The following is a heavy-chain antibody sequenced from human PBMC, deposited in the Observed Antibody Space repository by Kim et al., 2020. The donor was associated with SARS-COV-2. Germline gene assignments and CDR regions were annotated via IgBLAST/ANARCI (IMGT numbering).Heavy chain of an antibody. J-gene: IGHJ4*02. V-gene: IGHV3-23*01. Sequence: GGSLRLSCAASGFTFSSYAMIWVRQAPGKGLEWVSSISGSSGSTYYADSVKGRFTISRDNSKNTLYLQMNSLKAEDTAVYYCAKDSPVNAYTSGWYPFDDWGQGTLVTVSS. CDR1: GFTFSSYA. D-gene: IGHD6-19*01. CDR2: ISGSSGST. CDR3: AKDSPVNAYTSGWYPFDD.